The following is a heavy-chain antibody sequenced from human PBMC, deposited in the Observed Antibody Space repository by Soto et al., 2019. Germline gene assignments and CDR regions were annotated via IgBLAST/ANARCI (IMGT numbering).Heavy chain of an antibody. CDR3: ARRGSSSSWFPYDL. J-gene: IGHJ5*02. Sequence: PGGSLRLSCAASGFTFSSYSMNWVRQAPGKGLEWVSYISPSSTTIYYADSVKGRFTISRDNAKNSLYLHMSSLRAEDTAVYYYARRGSSSSWFPYDLWGQGALVTVSS. D-gene: IGHD6-13*01. V-gene: IGHV3-48*01. CDR1: GFTFSSYS. CDR2: ISPSSTTI.